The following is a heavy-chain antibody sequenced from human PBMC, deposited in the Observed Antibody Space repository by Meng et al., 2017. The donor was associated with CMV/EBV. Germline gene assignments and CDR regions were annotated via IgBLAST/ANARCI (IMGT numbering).Heavy chain of an antibody. V-gene: IGHV3-7*01. J-gene: IGHJ6*02. CDR2: IKQDGSEK. CDR3: ARDRVKYQLLSHYYYGMDV. CDR1: GFTFSSYS. D-gene: IGHD2-2*01. Sequence: GGSLRLSCAASGFTFSSYSMNWVRQAPGKGLEWVANIKQDGSEKYYVDSVKGRFTISRDNAKNSLYLQMNSLRAEDTAVYYCARDRVKYQLLSHYYYGMDVWGQGTTVTVSS.